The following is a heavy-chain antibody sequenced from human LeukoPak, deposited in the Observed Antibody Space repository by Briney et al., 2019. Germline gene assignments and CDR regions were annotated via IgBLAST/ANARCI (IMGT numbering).Heavy chain of an antibody. Sequence: ETXXXTCTVSGGSISSYYWSWVRQAPGKGLEGIGYVYYSGSTNYNPSLTRRGTISVETTKKQFSLKLSSVTAADTAVYYCARVRGDCSGGSCYYYFDYWGQGTLVTVSS. V-gene: IGHV4-59*01. CDR3: ARVRGDCSGGSCYYYFDY. J-gene: IGHJ4*02. D-gene: IGHD2-15*01. CDR2: VYYSGST. CDR1: GGSISSYY.